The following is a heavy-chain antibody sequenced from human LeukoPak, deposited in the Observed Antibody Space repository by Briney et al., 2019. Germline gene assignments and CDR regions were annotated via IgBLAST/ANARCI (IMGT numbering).Heavy chain of an antibody. CDR2: ISSSSSTI. V-gene: IGHV3-48*01. D-gene: IGHD6-13*01. CDR1: GFTFSSYS. J-gene: IGHJ1*01. CDR3: ARSHIAGVDTWDFQH. Sequence: PGGSLRLSCAASGFTFSSYSMDWVRQAPGKGLEWVSYISSSSSTIYYADSVKGRFTISRDNAKNSLYLQMNSLRAEDTAVYYCARSHIAGVDTWDFQHWGQGTLVTVSS.